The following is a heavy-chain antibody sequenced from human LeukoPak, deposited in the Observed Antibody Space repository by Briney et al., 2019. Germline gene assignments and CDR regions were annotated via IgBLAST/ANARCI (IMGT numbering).Heavy chain of an antibody. J-gene: IGHJ4*02. Sequence: ASVKVSCKASGYTFTSYDINWVRQATEQGLEWMGWMNPNSGNTGYAQKFQGRVTMTRNTSISTAYMELSSLRSEDTAVYYCARAGYSYGGGDYWGQGTLVTVSS. CDR3: ARAGYSYGGGDY. D-gene: IGHD5-18*01. CDR2: MNPNSGNT. V-gene: IGHV1-8*01. CDR1: GYTFTSYD.